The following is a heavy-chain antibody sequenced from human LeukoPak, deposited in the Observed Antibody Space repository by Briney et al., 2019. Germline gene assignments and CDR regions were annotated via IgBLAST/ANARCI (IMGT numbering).Heavy chain of an antibody. Sequence: PGGSVRLSCAASGFTFDDYGMHWVRQAPGKGLEWVPSISWNSGTIGYADSVKGRFTISRDNAKNSLCLQMNSLRAEDTALYYFAKGRYSSGLDFDYWGQGTLVTVSS. CDR1: GFTFDDYG. CDR2: ISWNSGTI. CDR3: AKGRYSSGLDFDY. D-gene: IGHD6-19*01. V-gene: IGHV3-9*01. J-gene: IGHJ4*02.